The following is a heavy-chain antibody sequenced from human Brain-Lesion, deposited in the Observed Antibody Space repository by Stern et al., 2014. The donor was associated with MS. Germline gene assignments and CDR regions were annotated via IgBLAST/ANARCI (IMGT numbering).Heavy chain of an antibody. D-gene: IGHD2-2*01. CDR3: ARGRVVPGFQYYATDV. CDR1: GGSIRSGGYY. CDR2: IFNSGST. V-gene: IGHV4-61*02. J-gene: IGHJ6*02. Sequence: VQLVESGPGLVKPSQTLSLSCTVSGGSIRSGGYYWSWIRQPAGKGLEWIGRIFNSGSTSYNPSLKSRVTISIDTSKNQFSLRLNPMTAADTAVYYCARGRVVPGFQYYATDVWGQGTTVIVSS.